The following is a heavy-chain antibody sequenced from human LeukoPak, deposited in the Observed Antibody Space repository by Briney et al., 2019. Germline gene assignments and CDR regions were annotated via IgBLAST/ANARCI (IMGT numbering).Heavy chain of an antibody. CDR1: GGSISGYY. Sequence: SETLSLTCTVSGGSISGYYWSWIRQPPGKGLEWIGYIYYSGSTNYNPSLKSRVTISVDTSKNQFSLKLSSVTAADTAVYYCARVTAEGSGSYYWGQGTLVTVSS. D-gene: IGHD3-10*01. CDR2: IYYSGST. J-gene: IGHJ4*02. V-gene: IGHV4-59*08. CDR3: ARVTAEGSGSYY.